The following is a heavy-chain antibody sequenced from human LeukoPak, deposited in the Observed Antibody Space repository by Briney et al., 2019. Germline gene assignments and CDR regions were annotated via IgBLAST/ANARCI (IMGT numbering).Heavy chain of an antibody. Sequence: GGSLRLSCEASGFTFSNAWMSWVRQAPGKGLDWVGGIKSKTDGGTTDYAAPVKGRFTISRDDSKNTLYLQMNSLKTEDTAVYYCTADIVVVPAATTPESNDYWGQGTLVTVSS. V-gene: IGHV3-15*01. CDR1: GFTFSNAW. CDR2: IKSKTDGGTT. J-gene: IGHJ4*02. CDR3: TADIVVVPAATTPESNDY. D-gene: IGHD2-2*01.